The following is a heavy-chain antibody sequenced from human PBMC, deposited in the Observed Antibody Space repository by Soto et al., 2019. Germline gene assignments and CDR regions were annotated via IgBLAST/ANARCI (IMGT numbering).Heavy chain of an antibody. Sequence: QVQLVQSGAEVKEPGASVKISCKPSGYSFTSFYMHWVRQAPGQGLEWMGTINPNGGSTTYAQKFQGGVTMTRHTSTGPLYMDRGGLRSEDTAVYSWARPFPPFDYGGQGTLVTVSS. V-gene: IGHV1-46*01. CDR2: INPNGGST. J-gene: IGHJ4*02. CDR3: ARPFPPFDY. CDR1: GYSFTSFY.